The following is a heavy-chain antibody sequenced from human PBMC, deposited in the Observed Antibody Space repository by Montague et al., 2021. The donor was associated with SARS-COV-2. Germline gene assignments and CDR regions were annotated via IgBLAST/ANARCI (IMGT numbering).Heavy chain of an antibody. CDR1: GFSLSTSGVG. CDR3: AYPCGDEGFDY. D-gene: IGHD3-10*01. CDR2: IYCDDDK. J-gene: IGHJ4*02. V-gene: IGHV2-5*02. Sequence: PALVKPTQTLTLTCTFSGFSLSTSGVGVGWIRQPPGKALEWLALIYCDDDKRYSPSLKSRLTITKDTSKNQVVLTMTNMDPLDTATYYCAYPCGDEGFDYWGQGTLVTVSS.